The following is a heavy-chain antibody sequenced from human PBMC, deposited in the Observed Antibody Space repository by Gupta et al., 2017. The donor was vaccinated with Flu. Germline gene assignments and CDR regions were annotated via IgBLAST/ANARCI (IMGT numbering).Heavy chain of an antibody. J-gene: IGHJ4*02. D-gene: IGHD6-19*01. V-gene: IGHV3-23*01. CDR2: ISGSGGST. CDR3: AKAPMAVAGTADY. Sequence: EVQLLESGGGLVQPGGSLRLSCAASGFPFSSYAMSWVRQAPGKGLEWVSAISGSGGSTYYADAVKGRFTISRDNSKNTLYLQMNSLRAEDTAVYYCAKAPMAVAGTADYWGQGTLVTVSS. CDR1: GFPFSSYA.